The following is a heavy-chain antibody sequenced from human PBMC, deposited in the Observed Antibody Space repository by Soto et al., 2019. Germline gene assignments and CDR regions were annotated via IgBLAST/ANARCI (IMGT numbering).Heavy chain of an antibody. CDR3: ARGLPPIFRLRFLDPVLYRWFDP. CDR1: GGSFSGYY. V-gene: IGHV4-34*01. Sequence: PSETLSLTCAVYGGSFSGYYWSWIRQPPGEGLEWIGEINHSGSTNYNPSLTSRVTISVDTSKNQFSLKLSSVTAADTAVYYCARGLPPIFRLRFLDPVLYRWFDPWGQGTLVTVPQ. D-gene: IGHD3-3*01. CDR2: INHSGST. J-gene: IGHJ5*02.